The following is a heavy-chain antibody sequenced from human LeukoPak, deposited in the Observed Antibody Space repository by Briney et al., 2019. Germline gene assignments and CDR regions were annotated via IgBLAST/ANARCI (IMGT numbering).Heavy chain of an antibody. Sequence: VASVKVSCKASGYTFTSYYMHWVRQAPGQGLEWMGIINPSGGSTSYAQKFQGRVTMTRDTSTSTAYMELRSLRSDDTAVYYCARHDSTGYSSSWYIVYFDYWGQGTLVTVSS. J-gene: IGHJ4*02. CDR3: ARHDSTGYSSSWYIVYFDY. CDR2: INPSGGST. D-gene: IGHD6-13*01. V-gene: IGHV1-46*01. CDR1: GYTFTSYY.